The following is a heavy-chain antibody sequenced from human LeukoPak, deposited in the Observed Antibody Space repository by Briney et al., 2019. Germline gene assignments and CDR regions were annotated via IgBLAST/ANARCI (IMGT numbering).Heavy chain of an antibody. CDR1: GFTLSTYA. CDR3: AKPRYPAGWHHFDY. CDR2: MHGSGGRI. V-gene: IGHV3-23*01. D-gene: IGHD6-19*01. J-gene: IGHJ4*02. Sequence: GGSLTLSCGASGFTLSTYAMSWVRQPAGKGLEWVASMHGSGGRINYADFVRGGFIIPRDNSRNTLYLQMNSLRVEDTAVYFCAKPRYPAGWHHFDYWGQGSLVTVSS.